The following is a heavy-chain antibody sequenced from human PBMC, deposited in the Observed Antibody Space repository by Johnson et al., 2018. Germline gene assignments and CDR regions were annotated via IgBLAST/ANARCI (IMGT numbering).Heavy chain of an antibody. CDR3: ARPAGYSSGWYLYYYGMDV. CDR2: MTPNRGNT. J-gene: IGHJ6*02. CDR1: GGTFSSYD. V-gene: IGHV1-8*02. D-gene: IGHD6-19*01. Sequence: QVQLVQSGAEVKKPGSSVEVSCKASGGTFSSYDINWVRQATGQGLEWMGWMTPNRGNTGYAQQFQGRVPMTRNTSISTAYMELSSLRSEDTAVYDCARPAGYSSGWYLYYYGMDVWGQGTTVTVSS.